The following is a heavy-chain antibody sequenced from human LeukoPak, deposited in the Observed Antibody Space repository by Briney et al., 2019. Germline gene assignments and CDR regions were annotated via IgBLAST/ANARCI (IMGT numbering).Heavy chain of an antibody. CDR1: GYTFTSYG. CDR2: ISAYNGNT. CDR3: ARGHRYCGGDCYSAAFDAFDI. D-gene: IGHD2-21*02. J-gene: IGHJ3*02. Sequence: GASVKVSCKASGYTFTSYGISWVRQAPGQGLEWMGWISAYNGNTNYAQKLQGRVTMTTDTSTSTAYMELRSLRSDDTAVYYCARGHRYCGGDCYSAAFDAFDIWGQGTMVTVSS. V-gene: IGHV1-18*01.